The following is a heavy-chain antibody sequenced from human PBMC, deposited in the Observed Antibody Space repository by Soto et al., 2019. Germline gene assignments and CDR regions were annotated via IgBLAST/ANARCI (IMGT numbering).Heavy chain of an antibody. CDR1: GYTFTSYD. CDR3: ASYTYCSGGSCYPGY. Sequence: GASVKVSCKASGYTFTSYDINWVRQATGQGLEWMGWINPNSGNTGYVQRFQGRVTLTRNTSISTAYMELSSLRSEDSAVYYCASYTYCSGGSCYPGYWGQGTLVTVSS. J-gene: IGHJ4*02. CDR2: INPNSGNT. D-gene: IGHD2-15*01. V-gene: IGHV1-8*01.